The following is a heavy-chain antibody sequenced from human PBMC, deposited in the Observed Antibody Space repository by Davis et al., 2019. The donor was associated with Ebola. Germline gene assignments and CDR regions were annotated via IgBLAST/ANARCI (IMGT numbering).Heavy chain of an antibody. CDR1: GGSFSGYY. Sequence: PSETLSLTCAVYGGSFSGYYWSWIRQPPGKGLEWIGEINHSGSTNYNPSLKSRVTISVDTSKNQFSLKLSSVTAADTAVYYCARGDRAMPRPNTPRRWRGYFDYWGQGTLVTVSS. CDR3: ARGDRAMPRPNTPRRWRGYFDY. CDR2: INHSGST. J-gene: IGHJ4*02. D-gene: IGHD2-2*01. V-gene: IGHV4-34*01.